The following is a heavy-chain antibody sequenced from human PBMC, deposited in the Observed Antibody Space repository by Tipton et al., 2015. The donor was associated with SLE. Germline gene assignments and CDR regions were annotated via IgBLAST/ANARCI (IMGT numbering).Heavy chain of an antibody. Sequence: SLRLSCAASGFTFSSYWMHWVRQAPGKGLVWVSRINSDGSSTSYADSVKGRFTISRDNAKNTLYLQMNSLLTDDTGVYYCAKAYMRFLDFWCQGTLVSVSS. CDR1: GFTFSSYW. CDR2: INSDGSST. CDR3: AKAYMRFLDF. J-gene: IGHJ4*02. V-gene: IGHV3-74*01. D-gene: IGHD3-16*01.